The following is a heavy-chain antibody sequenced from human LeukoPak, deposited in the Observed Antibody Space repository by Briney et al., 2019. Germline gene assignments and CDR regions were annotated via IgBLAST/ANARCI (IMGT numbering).Heavy chain of an antibody. CDR1: GFTVSHNY. J-gene: IGHJ4*02. Sequence: GGSLRLSCAASGFTVSHNYMTWVRQAPGKGLEWVSIIYSGGSTYYADSVQGRFTTSRDNSKNTLYLQMNSLRAEDTALYYCANEVRPNDYWGQGTLVTVSS. V-gene: IGHV3-53*01. D-gene: IGHD1-1*01. CDR2: IYSGGST. CDR3: ANEVRPNDY.